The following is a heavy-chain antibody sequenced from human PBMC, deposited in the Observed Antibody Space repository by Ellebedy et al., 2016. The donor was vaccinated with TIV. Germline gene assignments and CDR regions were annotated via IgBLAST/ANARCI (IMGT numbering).Heavy chain of an antibody. V-gene: IGHV3-66*01. Sequence: GESLKISCAASGFTXXRNYIXWVRQVPGKGLEWLSAIYSDGATYYADSVKHRLTISRDNSKNTVSLQMNSLRAEDTAVNYCASIRRDNDYWGQGTLVTVSS. D-gene: IGHD2-15*01. CDR1: GFTXXRNY. CDR2: IYSDGAT. J-gene: IGHJ4*02. CDR3: ASIRRDNDY.